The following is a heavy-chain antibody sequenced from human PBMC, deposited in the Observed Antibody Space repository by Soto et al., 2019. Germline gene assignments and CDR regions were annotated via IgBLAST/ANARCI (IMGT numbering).Heavy chain of an antibody. J-gene: IGHJ4*02. CDR1: GFSLSTSGVD. V-gene: IGHV2-5*01. CDR2: IYWNDDK. D-gene: IGHD4-17*01. Sequence: ESGPTLVNPTQTLTLTCTFSGFSLSTSGVDVGWIRQPPGKALEWLALIYWNDDKRYSPSLKSRLTITKDTSKNQVDLTMTNKDPEDTATYYFAHTRDYGDYDLLPGGVVDYWVQGTMGTVSS. CDR3: AHTRDYGDYDLLPGGVVDY.